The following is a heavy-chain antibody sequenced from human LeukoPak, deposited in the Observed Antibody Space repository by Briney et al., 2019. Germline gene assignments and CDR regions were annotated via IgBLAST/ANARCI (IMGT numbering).Heavy chain of an antibody. J-gene: IGHJ4*02. Sequence: GASVKVSCKASGGTFSSYAISWVRQASGQGLEWMGRIIPILGIANYAQKFQGRVTITADKSTSTAYMELSSLRSEDTAVYYCARGLIARFGELFRYFDYWGQGTLVTVSS. D-gene: IGHD3-10*01. CDR3: ARGLIARFGELFRYFDY. CDR1: GGTFSSYA. V-gene: IGHV1-69*04. CDR2: IIPILGIA.